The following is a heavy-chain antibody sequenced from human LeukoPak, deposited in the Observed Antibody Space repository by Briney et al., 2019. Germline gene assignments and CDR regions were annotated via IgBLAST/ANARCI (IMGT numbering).Heavy chain of an antibody. V-gene: IGHV3-21*01. D-gene: IGHD4-23*01. J-gene: IGHJ4*02. CDR1: GFTVSSNY. CDR3: ARIMDAVVTPGSDY. CDR2: ISSSSSYI. Sequence: KTGGSLRLSCAASGFTVSSNYMNWVRQAPGKGLEWVSSISSSSSYIYYADSVKGRFTISRDNAKNSLYLQMNSLRAEDTAVYYCARIMDAVVTPGSDYWGQGTLVTVSS.